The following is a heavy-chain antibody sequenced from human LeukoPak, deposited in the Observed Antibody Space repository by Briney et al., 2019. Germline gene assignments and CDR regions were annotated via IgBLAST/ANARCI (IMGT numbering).Heavy chain of an antibody. CDR1: GYSISSGYY. D-gene: IGHD3-10*01. J-gene: IGHJ6*03. V-gene: IGHV4-38-2*02. CDR2: IYYSGST. Sequence: SETLSLTCTVSGYSISSGYYWGWIRQPPGKGLEWIGYIYYSGSTNYNPSLKSRVTISVDTSKNQFSLKLSSVTAADTAVYYCARYGSGSYYPPYYYYYMDVWGKGTTVTVSS. CDR3: ARYGSGSYYPPYYYYYMDV.